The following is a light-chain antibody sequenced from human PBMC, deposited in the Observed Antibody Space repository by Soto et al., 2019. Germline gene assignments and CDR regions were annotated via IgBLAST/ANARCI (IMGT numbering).Light chain of an antibody. CDR3: CSYAGSYTQV. CDR1: SSDVGDYNY. CDR2: DVT. Sequence: QSVLTQPRAVSGSPGQSVTISCTGTSSDVGDYNYVSWYQQYPGKAPKPMIYDVTKRPSGVPDRFSGSKSGNTASLTISGLQAEDEADYYCCSYAGSYTQVFGGGTKLTVL. V-gene: IGLV2-11*01. J-gene: IGLJ3*02.